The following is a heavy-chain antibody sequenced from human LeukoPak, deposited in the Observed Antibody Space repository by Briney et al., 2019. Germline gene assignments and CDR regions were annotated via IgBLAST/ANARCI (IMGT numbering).Heavy chain of an antibody. V-gene: IGHV3-33*01. CDR1: GFTFSSYG. Sequence: GGSLRLSCAASGFTFSSYGMHWVRQAPGKGLEGVAVIWYDGSNKYYTDSVKGRFTISRDNSKNTLYLQMNSLRAEDTAVYYCAREKDYGSVNNWFDPWGQGTLVTVSS. CDR2: IWYDGSNK. J-gene: IGHJ5*02. CDR3: AREKDYGSVNNWFDP. D-gene: IGHD3-10*01.